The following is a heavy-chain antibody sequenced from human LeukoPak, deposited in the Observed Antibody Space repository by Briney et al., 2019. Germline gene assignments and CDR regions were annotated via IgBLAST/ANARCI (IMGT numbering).Heavy chain of an antibody. D-gene: IGHD6-19*01. CDR2: IIPIFGTA. CDR3: ARHSTPFYSSGWEGWFDP. V-gene: IGHV1-69*05. Sequence: SVKVSCKASGGTFSSYAISWVRQAPGQGLEWMGGIIPIFGTANYAQKFQGRVTITTDESTSTAYMELSSLRSEDTAVYYCARHSTPFYSSGWEGWFDPWGQGTLVTGSS. J-gene: IGHJ5*02. CDR1: GGTFSSYA.